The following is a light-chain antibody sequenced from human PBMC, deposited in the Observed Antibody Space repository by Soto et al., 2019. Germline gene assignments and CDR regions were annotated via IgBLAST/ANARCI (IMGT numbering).Light chain of an antibody. Sequence: QPVLTQPPSVSGAPRQRVTISCSGSSSNIGRNSVNWYQQLPGKAPKLLMYYDDLLPSGVSDRFSGSKSGTSASLVISGLQSEDEADYYCAAWDDSLNGVLFGGRTKLTVL. CDR2: YDD. V-gene: IGLV1-36*01. CDR1: SSNIGRNS. CDR3: AAWDDSLNGVL. J-gene: IGLJ2*01.